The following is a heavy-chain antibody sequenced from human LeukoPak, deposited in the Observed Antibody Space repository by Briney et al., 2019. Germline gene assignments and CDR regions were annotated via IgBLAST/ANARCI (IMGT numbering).Heavy chain of an antibody. V-gene: IGHV3-23*01. J-gene: IGHJ4*02. CDR2: ICGSGDRT. D-gene: IGHD3-10*01. CDR3: AKAAYGSESYYDPFDY. Sequence: GGSLRLSCAASGFTFSSYGMSWVRQAPGEGLEWVSVICGSGDRTYYADSVKGRFTISRDNSKNTLYLQMNSLRAEDTAVYYCAKAAYGSESYYDPFDYWGQGTLVTVSS. CDR1: GFTFSSYG.